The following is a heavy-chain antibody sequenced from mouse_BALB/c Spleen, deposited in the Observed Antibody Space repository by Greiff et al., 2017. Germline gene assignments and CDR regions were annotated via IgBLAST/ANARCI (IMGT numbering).Heavy chain of an antibody. Sequence: QVQLQQSGAELVRPGTSVKVSCKASGYAFTNYLIEWVKQRPGQGLEWIGVINPGSGGTNYNEKFKGKATLTAVKSSSTAYMQLSSLTSDDSAVYFCARSEGFFDYWGQGTTLTVSS. J-gene: IGHJ2*01. CDR3: ARSEGFFDY. CDR1: GYAFTNYL. CDR2: INPGSGGT. V-gene: IGHV1-54*01.